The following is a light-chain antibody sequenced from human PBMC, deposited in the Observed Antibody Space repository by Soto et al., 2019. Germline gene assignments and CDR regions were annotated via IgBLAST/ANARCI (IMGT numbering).Light chain of an antibody. CDR2: EVS. Sequence: QSALTQPPSASGSPGQSVTISCTGTSSDVGGYNYVSWYQQHPGKAPKLIIYEVSNRPSGVPDRFSGSKSGNTASLTVSGLQAEDEADYYCSSYAAINNYVFGTGTKLTVL. CDR3: SSYAAINNYV. J-gene: IGLJ1*01. V-gene: IGLV2-8*01. CDR1: SSDVGGYNY.